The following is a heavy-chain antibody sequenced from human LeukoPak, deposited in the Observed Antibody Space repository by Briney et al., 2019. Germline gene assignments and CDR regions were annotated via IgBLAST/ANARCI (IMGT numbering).Heavy chain of an antibody. CDR1: GGSFSGYY. CDR2: INHSGST. J-gene: IGHJ6*03. V-gene: IGHV4-34*01. Sequence: PSETLSLTCAVYGGSFSGYYWSWIRQPPGKGLEWIGEINHSGSTNYNPSLKSRVTISVDTSKNQFSLKLSSVTAADTAVYYCARHAIEPNGDYYYYYYYYMDVWGKGTTVTISS. D-gene: IGHD4-17*01. CDR3: ARHAIEPNGDYYYYYYYYMDV.